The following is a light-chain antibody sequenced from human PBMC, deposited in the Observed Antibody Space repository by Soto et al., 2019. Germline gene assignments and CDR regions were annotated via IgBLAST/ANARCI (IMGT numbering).Light chain of an antibody. J-gene: IGKJ1*01. CDR1: QSVSSN. CDR2: GAS. V-gene: IGKV3-15*01. CDR3: QQYDQWPGT. Sequence: EIVLTQTPSTLSLYPGDTATLSCRASQSVSSNLAWYQQNPGQSPRLLIYGASSRATGVPTRFSGSGSGTEFTLTISSLQSEDFAIFYCQQYDQWPGTFGQGTKVDIK.